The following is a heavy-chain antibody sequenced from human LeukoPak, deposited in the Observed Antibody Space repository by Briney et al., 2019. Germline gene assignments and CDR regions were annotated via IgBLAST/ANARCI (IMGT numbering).Heavy chain of an antibody. J-gene: IGHJ4*02. V-gene: IGHV3-48*02. CDR3: ARDRDHSNNWYIFLDY. CDR2: ISSSSNTI. CDR1: GFTFNYFS. Sequence: SGGSLRLSCAAPGFTFNYFSVNWVRQAPGKGLEWVSYISSSSNTIYYADSVKGRFTISRDNARNSLYLQMNSLRDEDTAVYYCARDRDHSNNWYIFLDYWGQGTLVTVSS. D-gene: IGHD6-13*01.